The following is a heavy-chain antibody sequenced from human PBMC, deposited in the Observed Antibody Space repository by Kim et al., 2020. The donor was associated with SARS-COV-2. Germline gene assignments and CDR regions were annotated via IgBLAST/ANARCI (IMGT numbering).Heavy chain of an antibody. CDR1: GFTFSSYW. D-gene: IGHD6-13*01. CDR2: INSDGSTT. Sequence: GGSLRLSCAASGFTFSSYWMHWVRQAPRKGLVWVSHINSDGSTTSYADSVKGRFTVSRDNAKNTLYLQMNSLRAEDTAVYYCARVSSTWNPFDYWGQGTLVTVSS. CDR3: ARVSSTWNPFDY. V-gene: IGHV3-74*01. J-gene: IGHJ4*02.